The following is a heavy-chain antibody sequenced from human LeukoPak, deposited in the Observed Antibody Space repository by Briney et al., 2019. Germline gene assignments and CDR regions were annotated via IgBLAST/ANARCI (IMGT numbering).Heavy chain of an antibody. CDR2: ISASNGHT. CDR1: GYAFSSYG. D-gene: IGHD2/OR15-2a*01. Sequence: ASVKVSCKSSGYAFSSYGISWVRQAPGQGLEWMGWISASNGHTNYAQKFQGRVTLTTDTSTSTAYMELRALRTDDTAAYYCARDRVTFSYYYYGMDVWGQGTTVTVSS. V-gene: IGHV1-18*01. J-gene: IGHJ6*02. CDR3: ARDRVTFSYYYYGMDV.